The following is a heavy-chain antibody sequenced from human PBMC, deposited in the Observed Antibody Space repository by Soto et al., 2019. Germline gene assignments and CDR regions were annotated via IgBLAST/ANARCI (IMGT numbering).Heavy chain of an antibody. V-gene: IGHV3-13*01. Sequence: EVQLVESGGGLVQPGGYLRLSCAASGYNFSSYDMHWVRQATGKGLEWVSVIGTAGDTYYPGSVKGRVTISRENAKNSLYLQMNSLRAEDTAVYYCARAQTLGAAEAKNYYHYSAMDVWGQGTTVTVSS. CDR3: ARAQTLGAAEAKNYYHYSAMDV. CDR2: IGTAGDT. J-gene: IGHJ6*02. CDR1: GYNFSSYD. D-gene: IGHD3-16*01.